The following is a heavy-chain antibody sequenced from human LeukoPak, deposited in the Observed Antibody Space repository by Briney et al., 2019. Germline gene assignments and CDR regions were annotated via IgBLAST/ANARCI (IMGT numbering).Heavy chain of an antibody. CDR2: IYPYDSDT. D-gene: IGHD2-21*02. J-gene: IGHJ6*03. CDR1: GYTFTNYW. Sequence: GESLKISCKGDGYTFTNYWIVWVRQRPGQGLEFMGIIYPYDSDTKYSPSLQGQVTISVDKSISITYLQWRSLKASDTAMYFCLRLGAGDLGYFYSYIDGWGKGTTVTVSS. V-gene: IGHV5-51*01. CDR3: LRLGAGDLGYFYSYIDG.